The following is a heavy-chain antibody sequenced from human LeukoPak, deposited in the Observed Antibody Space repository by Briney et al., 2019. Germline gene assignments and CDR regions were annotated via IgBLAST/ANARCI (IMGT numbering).Heavy chain of an antibody. CDR3: AKQGQSSRWYDFDY. CDR1: GFTFSSYA. CDR2: ISGSGGST. J-gene: IGHJ4*02. V-gene: IGHV3-23*01. D-gene: IGHD6-13*01. Sequence: GGSLRLSCAASGFTFSSYAMSWVRQAPGKGLEWVSGISGSGGSTYCVDSVKGRFTISRDNSKNTLYLQMNSLRAEDTAVYYCAKQGQSSRWYDFDYWGQGTLVTVSS.